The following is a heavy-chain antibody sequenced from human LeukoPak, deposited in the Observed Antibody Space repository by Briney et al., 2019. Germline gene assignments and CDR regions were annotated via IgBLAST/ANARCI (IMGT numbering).Heavy chain of an antibody. D-gene: IGHD6-6*01. V-gene: IGHV3-23*01. J-gene: IGHJ4*02. Sequence: GGSLRLSCTASGFTLRNYAMSWVRQAPGKGLVWISAADGSGASTYYADSVRGRFAVSRDSSKNTLYLQMSNLRAEDTAVYYCAKDRPNGFDYWGQGTLVTVSS. CDR2: ADGSGAST. CDR1: GFTLRNYA. CDR3: AKDRPNGFDY.